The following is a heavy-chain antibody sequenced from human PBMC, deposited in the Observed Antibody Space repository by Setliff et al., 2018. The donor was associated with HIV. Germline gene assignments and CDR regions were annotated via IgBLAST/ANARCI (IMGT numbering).Heavy chain of an antibody. CDR3: ARDYLYYNLYNGSPVYGMDV. D-gene: IGHD3-3*01. J-gene: IGHJ6*02. CDR2: ISASGGST. Sequence: GGSLRLSCAASGFTFSNYAMSWVRQAPGKGLEWVSIISASGGSTYYADSVQGRFTISRDNSKNSLYLQMNSLRVEDTAVYYCARDYLYYNLYNGSPVYGMDVWGQGTTVTVSS. CDR1: GFTFSNYA. V-gene: IGHV3-23*01.